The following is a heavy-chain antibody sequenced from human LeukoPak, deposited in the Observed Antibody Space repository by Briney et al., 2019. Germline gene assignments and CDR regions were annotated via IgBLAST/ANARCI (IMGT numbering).Heavy chain of an antibody. CDR1: GYTFTSYD. CDR3: AVPAAPMGWFDP. J-gene: IGHJ5*02. CDR2: MNPNSGNT. D-gene: IGHD2-2*01. V-gene: IGHV1-8*01. Sequence: ASVKVSCKASGYTFTSYDINWVRQATGQGLERMGWMNPNSGNTGYAQKFQGRVTMTRNTSISTAYMELSSLRSEDTAVYYCAVPAAPMGWFDPWGQGTLVTVSS.